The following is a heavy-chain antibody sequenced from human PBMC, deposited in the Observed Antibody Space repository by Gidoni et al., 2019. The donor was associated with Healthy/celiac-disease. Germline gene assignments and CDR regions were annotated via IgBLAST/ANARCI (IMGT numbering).Heavy chain of an antibody. CDR3: ARETEYSSSYGGGLRY. CDR2: ISHDGSNK. Sequence: QVQLVESGGGVVQPGRSLRLSCAASGFTFSSYAMHWVRQAPGKGLEWVAVISHDGSNKYYADSVKGRFTISRDNSKNTLYLQMNSLRAEDTAVYYCARETEYSSSYGGGLRYWGQGTLVTVSS. J-gene: IGHJ4*02. CDR1: GFTFSSYA. D-gene: IGHD6-6*01. V-gene: IGHV3-30-3*01.